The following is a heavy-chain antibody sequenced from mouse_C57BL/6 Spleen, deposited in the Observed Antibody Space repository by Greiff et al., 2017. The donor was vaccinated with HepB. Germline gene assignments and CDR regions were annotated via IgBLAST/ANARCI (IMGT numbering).Heavy chain of an antibody. D-gene: IGHD2-2*01. Sequence: EVQLQQSGPELVKPGASVKISCKASGYTFTDYYMNWVKQSHGKSLEWIGDINPNNGGTSYNQKFKGKATLTVDKSSSTAYMELRSRTSENSAVYYCARGEDYGYDEAYFDYWGQGTTLTVSS. V-gene: IGHV1-26*01. CDR3: ARGEDYGYDEAYFDY. CDR2: INPNNGGT. CDR1: GYTFTDYY. J-gene: IGHJ2*01.